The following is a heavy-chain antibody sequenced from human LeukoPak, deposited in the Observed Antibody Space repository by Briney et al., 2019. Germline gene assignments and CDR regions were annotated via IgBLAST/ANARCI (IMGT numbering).Heavy chain of an antibody. Sequence: PGRSLRLSCAASGFTFSSYGMHWVRQAPGKGLEWVAVISYDGSNKYYADSVKGRFTIFRDNSKNTLYLQMNSLRAEDTAVYYCAKDREAAMVNPDGMDVWGQGTTVTVSS. V-gene: IGHV3-30*18. CDR3: AKDREAAMVNPDGMDV. J-gene: IGHJ6*02. CDR1: GFTFSSYG. CDR2: ISYDGSNK. D-gene: IGHD5-18*01.